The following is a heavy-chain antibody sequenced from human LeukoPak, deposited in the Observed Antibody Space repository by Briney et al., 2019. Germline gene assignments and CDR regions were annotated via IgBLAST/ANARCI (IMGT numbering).Heavy chain of an antibody. CDR2: IYYSGST. D-gene: IGHD5-18*01. CDR3: ARLQPNIDYYSYYMDV. J-gene: IGHJ6*03. V-gene: IGHV4-39*01. Sequence: PSEILSLTCTVSGGSISSSRYYWGWIRQPPGKGLEWIGSIYYSGSTYYNPSLKSRVTISVDTSKNQFSLKLSYVTAADTAVYYCARLQPNIDYYSYYMDVWGKGTTVTVSS. CDR1: GGSISSSRYY.